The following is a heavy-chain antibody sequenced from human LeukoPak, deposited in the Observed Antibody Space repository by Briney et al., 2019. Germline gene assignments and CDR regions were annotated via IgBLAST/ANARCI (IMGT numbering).Heavy chain of an antibody. CDR3: ARAPWIQLLYYFDY. Sequence: SETLSLTCTVSGGSISSYYWSWIRQPAGKGLEWIGRIYTSGSTNYNPSLKSRVTMSVDTSKNQFSLKLSSVTAADTAVYYCARAPWIQLLYYFDYWGQGTLVTVSS. CDR2: IYTSGST. V-gene: IGHV4-4*07. D-gene: IGHD5-18*01. J-gene: IGHJ4*02. CDR1: GGSISSYY.